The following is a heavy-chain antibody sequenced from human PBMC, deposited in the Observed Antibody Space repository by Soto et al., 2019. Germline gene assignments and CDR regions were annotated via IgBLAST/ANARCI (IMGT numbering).Heavy chain of an antibody. V-gene: IGHV1-69*01. CDR1: GGTFSSYA. CDR2: IIPIFGTA. CDR3: SRDKGYSRSWSDPGNWFDP. D-gene: IGHD6-13*01. J-gene: IGHJ5*02. Sequence: QVQLVQSGAEVKKPGSSVKVSCKASGGTFSSYAISWVRQAPGQGLEWMGGIIPIFGTANYAQKFQGRVTITADESTSTAYMTLSSLRSEDTAVYSCSRDKGYSRSWSDPGNWFDPWGQGTLVTVSS.